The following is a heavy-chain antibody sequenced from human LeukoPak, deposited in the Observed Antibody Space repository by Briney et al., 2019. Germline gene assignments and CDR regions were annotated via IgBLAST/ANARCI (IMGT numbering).Heavy chain of an antibody. D-gene: IGHD6-19*01. CDR3: ARELVGAVAGFDY. J-gene: IGHJ4*02. V-gene: IGHV3-74*01. CDR2: INSDGSST. Sequence: GGSLRLSCAASGFTFSSYWMHWVRQAPGKGLVWVSRINSDGSSTSYADSVKGRFTISRGNAKNTLYLQMNSLRAEDTAVYYCARELVGAVAGFDYWGQGTLVTVSS. CDR1: GFTFSSYW.